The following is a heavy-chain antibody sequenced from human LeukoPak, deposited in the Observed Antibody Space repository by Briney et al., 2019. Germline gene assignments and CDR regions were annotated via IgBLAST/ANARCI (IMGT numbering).Heavy chain of an antibody. CDR2: ISYDGSNK. Sequence: GGSLRLSCAASGFTFSSYAMHWVRQAPGKGLEWVAVISYDGSNKYYADSVKGRFTISRDNSKNTLYLQMNSLRAEDTAVYYCARDSYSSGWSFGYWGQGTLVTVSS. CDR1: GFTFSSYA. D-gene: IGHD6-19*01. CDR3: ARDSYSSGWSFGY. J-gene: IGHJ4*02. V-gene: IGHV3-30-3*01.